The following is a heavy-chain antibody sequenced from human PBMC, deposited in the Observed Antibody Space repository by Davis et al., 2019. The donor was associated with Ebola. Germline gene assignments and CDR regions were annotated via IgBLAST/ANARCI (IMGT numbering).Heavy chain of an antibody. V-gene: IGHV2-70*01. CDR3: ARRLGDSFDS. CDR1: GFSPSTSGMS. Sequence: SGPTLVKPTQTLTLTCTFSGFSPSTSGMSVNWIRQPPGKALEWLALIDWVDEEYYSTSLKTRLTISRDTSENQVVLKLTNVDPVDTATYYCARRLGDSFDSWGRGALVTVS. J-gene: IGHJ4*02. D-gene: IGHD3-16*01. CDR2: IDWVDEE.